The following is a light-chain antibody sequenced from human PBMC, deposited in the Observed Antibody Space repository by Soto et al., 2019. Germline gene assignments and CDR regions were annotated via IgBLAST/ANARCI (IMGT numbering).Light chain of an antibody. CDR3: QQYGSSPLT. J-gene: IGKJ4*01. Sequence: VLTQSPGTLSLSPGERATLSCRARQTVSSTYLAWYQQKPGQAPRLLIYGASSKATGIPARFSGSGSGTDFTLTISRLEPEDFAVYYCQQYGSSPLTFGGGTKVEIK. V-gene: IGKV3-20*01. CDR2: GAS. CDR1: QTVSSTY.